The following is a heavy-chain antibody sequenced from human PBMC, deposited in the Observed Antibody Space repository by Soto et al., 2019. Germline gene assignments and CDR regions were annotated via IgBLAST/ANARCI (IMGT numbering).Heavy chain of an antibody. CDR1: GYSFTSYW. J-gene: IGHJ4*02. CDR2: IDPSDSYA. Sequence: GESLKISCKGSGYSFTSYWISWVRQMPRKGLEWMGRIDPSDSYANYSPSFQGHVTISADKSISTAYLQWSSLKASDTAMYYCVREPYYYDSSGVDYWGQGTLVTVSS. D-gene: IGHD3-22*01. CDR3: VREPYYYDSSGVDY. V-gene: IGHV5-10-1*01.